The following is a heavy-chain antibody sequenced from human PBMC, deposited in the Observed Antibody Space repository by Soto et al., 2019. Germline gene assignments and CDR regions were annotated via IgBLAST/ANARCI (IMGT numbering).Heavy chain of an antibody. D-gene: IGHD1-26*01. CDR2: IIPIFGTA. Sequence: QVQLVQSGAEVQKPGSSVKVSCKASGGTFSSYSINWVRQAPGQGLEWMGEIIPIFGTANYAQKFQGRVTITAEETTSTAYMELSSLRSEDTAVYYCARDGGRHSGGIDYWGQGALVTVSS. CDR1: GGTFSSYS. J-gene: IGHJ4*02. CDR3: ARDGGRHSGGIDY. V-gene: IGHV1-69*01.